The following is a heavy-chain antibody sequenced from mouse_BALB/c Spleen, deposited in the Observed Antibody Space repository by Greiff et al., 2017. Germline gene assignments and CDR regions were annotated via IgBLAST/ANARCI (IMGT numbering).Heavy chain of an antibody. V-gene: IGHV14-3*02. J-gene: IGHJ1*01. CDR3: AGGDYCGSSYWYFDV. CDR2: IDPANGNT. D-gene: IGHD1-1*01. Sequence: VQLKESGAELVKPGASVKLSCTASGFNIKDTYMHWVKQRPEQGLEWIGRIDPANGNTKYDPKFQGKATITADTTSNTAYLQLSSLTSEDTAVYYCAGGDYCGSSYWYFDVWGAGTTVTVSS. CDR1: GFNIKDTY.